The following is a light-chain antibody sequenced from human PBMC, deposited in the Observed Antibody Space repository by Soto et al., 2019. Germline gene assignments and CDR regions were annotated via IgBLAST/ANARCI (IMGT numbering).Light chain of an antibody. V-gene: IGKV1-5*03. CDR2: KAS. CDR1: QNVSNW. J-gene: IGKJ1*01. Sequence: IPFTQSPSSLCACIGDRVTITCRASQNVSNWLAWYQQKPGEAPNLLIYKASYLQTGVPSRFSGSGSGTEFTLTISSLQPDDSATYYCQQYNVQWTFGQGTKVDIK. CDR3: QQYNVQWT.